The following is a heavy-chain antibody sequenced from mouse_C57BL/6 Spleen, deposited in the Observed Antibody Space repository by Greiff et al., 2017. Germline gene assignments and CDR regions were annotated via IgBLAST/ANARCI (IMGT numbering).Heavy chain of an antibody. CDR2: IYPGDGDT. CDR1: GYAFSSSW. V-gene: IGHV1-82*01. Sequence: QVQLKESGPELVKPGASVKISCKASGYAFSSSWMNWVKQRPGKGLEWIGRIYPGDGDTNYNGKFKGKATLAADKSSSTAYMQLSSLTSEDSAVYFCARGEYYFGDWGQGTTLTVSS. CDR3: ARGEYYFGD. J-gene: IGHJ2*01.